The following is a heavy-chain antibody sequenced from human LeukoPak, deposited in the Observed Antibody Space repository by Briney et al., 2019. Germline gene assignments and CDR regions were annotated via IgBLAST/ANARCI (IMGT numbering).Heavy chain of an antibody. CDR1: LFTFSSSA. CDR3: AKARGYNGYDFCDY. J-gene: IGHJ4*02. V-gene: IGHV3-23*01. CDR2: ISGSGGST. D-gene: IGHD5-12*01. Sequence: GGSLRLSCAASLFTFSSSAMNWVRQAPGEGLEWVSTISGSGGSTFYADSVKGRFTISRDDSKNTLYLQMNSLRVEDTAVYYCAKARGYNGYDFCDYWGQGTLVTVSS.